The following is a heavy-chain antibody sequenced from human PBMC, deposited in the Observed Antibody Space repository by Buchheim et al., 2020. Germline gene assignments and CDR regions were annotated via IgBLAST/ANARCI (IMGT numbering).Heavy chain of an antibody. V-gene: IGHV4-34*01. Sequence: QVQLQQWGAGLLKPSETLSLTCAVYGGSFSGYYWSWIRQPPGKGLEWIGEINHSGSTNYNPSLKSRVTISVDTSKNQFSLKLSSVTAADTAVYYCARGRRGSSGWYYYYYGMDVWGQGTT. CDR2: INHSGST. J-gene: IGHJ6*02. D-gene: IGHD6-19*01. CDR3: ARGRRGSSGWYYYYYGMDV. CDR1: GGSFSGYY.